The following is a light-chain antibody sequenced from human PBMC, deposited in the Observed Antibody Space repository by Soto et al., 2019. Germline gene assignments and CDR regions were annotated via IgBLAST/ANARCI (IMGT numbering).Light chain of an antibody. Sequence: ILLTQSPATLSVSPGERVTVSCRASQSLNSNLAWYQQRPGQAPRLLIYDTSTRATGIPARFSGSGSGTEFTLTISSLQSEDFAVYYCQQYNNWWTFGQGTKVEIK. CDR3: QQYNNWWT. CDR2: DTS. V-gene: IGKV3-15*01. CDR1: QSLNSN. J-gene: IGKJ1*01.